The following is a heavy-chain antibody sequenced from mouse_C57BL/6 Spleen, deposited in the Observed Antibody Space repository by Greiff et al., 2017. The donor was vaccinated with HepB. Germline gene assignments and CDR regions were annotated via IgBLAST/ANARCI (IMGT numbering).Heavy chain of an antibody. V-gene: IGHV1-54*01. J-gene: IGHJ2*01. Sequence: QVQLQQSGAELVRPGTSVKVSCKASGYAFTNYLIEWVKQRPGQGLEWIGVINPGSGGTNYNQKFKGKATLTVDKSSSTAYVQLSSLTSEDSAVYYCAIRGTAQALDYWGQGTTLTVSS. CDR3: AIRGTAQALDY. D-gene: IGHD3-2*02. CDR2: INPGSGGT. CDR1: GYAFTNYL.